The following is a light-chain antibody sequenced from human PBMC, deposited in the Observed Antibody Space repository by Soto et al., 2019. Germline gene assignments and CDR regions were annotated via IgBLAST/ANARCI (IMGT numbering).Light chain of an antibody. J-gene: IGKJ2*01. CDR3: QQYTNWPLMYT. Sequence: EIMLTQSPATLSVSPGERATLSCRASQSVDNNLAWYQQKPGQAPRLLIYGASTRATGIPARFSGSGYGTDLTLTISSLQSEDFAVYYCQQYTNWPLMYTFGQGTKLEIK. V-gene: IGKV3-15*01. CDR1: QSVDNN. CDR2: GAS.